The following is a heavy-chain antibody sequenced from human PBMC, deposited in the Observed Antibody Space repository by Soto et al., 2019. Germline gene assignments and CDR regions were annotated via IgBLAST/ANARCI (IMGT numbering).Heavy chain of an antibody. CDR3: ARDRPNYGDYVGFDY. CDR1: GFTFSSYW. J-gene: IGHJ4*02. D-gene: IGHD4-17*01. V-gene: IGHV3-7*01. Sequence: GGSLRLSCAASGFTFSSYWMSWVRQAPGKGLEWVANIKQDGSEKYYVDSVKGRFTISRDNAKNSLYLQMNSLRAEDTAVYYCARDRPNYGDYVGFDYWGQGTLVTVSS. CDR2: IKQDGSEK.